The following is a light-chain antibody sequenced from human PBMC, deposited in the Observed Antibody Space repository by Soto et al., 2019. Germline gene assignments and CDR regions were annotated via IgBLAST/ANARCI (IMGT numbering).Light chain of an antibody. CDR1: SSNLGSNY. Sequence: QSVLTQPPSASGTPGQRITISCSGSSSNLGSNYVFWYQQLPGAAPKLLIYNNNQWPSGVPDRFSGSKSGTAASLAISGLRSEDEADYYCAAWDDSLSGVVFGGGTKLTVL. J-gene: IGLJ2*01. CDR3: AAWDDSLSGVV. V-gene: IGLV1-47*02. CDR2: NNN.